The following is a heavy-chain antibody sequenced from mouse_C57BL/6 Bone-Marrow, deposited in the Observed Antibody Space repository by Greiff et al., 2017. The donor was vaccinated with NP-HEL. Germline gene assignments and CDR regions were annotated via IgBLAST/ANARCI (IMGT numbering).Heavy chain of an antibody. J-gene: IGHJ3*01. CDR2: IYPRSGNT. CDR3: ARLVPIYYGSSWFAY. Sequence: LVESGAELARPGASVKLSCKASGYTFTSYGISWVKQRTGQGLEWIGEIYPRSGNTYYNEKFKGKATLTADKSSSTAYMELRSLTSEDSAVYFCARLVPIYYGSSWFAYWGQGTLVTVSA. V-gene: IGHV1-81*01. D-gene: IGHD1-1*01. CDR1: GYTFTSYG.